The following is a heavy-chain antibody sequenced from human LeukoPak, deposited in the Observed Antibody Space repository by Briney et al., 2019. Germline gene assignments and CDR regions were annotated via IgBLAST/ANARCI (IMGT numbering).Heavy chain of an antibody. J-gene: IGHJ4*02. CDR2: ISGSGDST. D-gene: IGHD3-22*01. V-gene: IGHV3-23*01. Sequence: GGSLRLSCAASGFTFSTYAVNWVRQAPGKGLEWVSTISGSGDSTYYADSVKGRFTISRDNSKDTLYLQMSSVRVDDTAVYYCAGRTYYYDSSGSPYYFDYWGQGTLVTVSS. CDR3: AGRTYYYDSSGSPYYFDY. CDR1: GFTFSTYA.